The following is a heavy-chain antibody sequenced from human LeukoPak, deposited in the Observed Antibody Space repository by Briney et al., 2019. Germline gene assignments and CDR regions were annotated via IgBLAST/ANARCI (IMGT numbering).Heavy chain of an antibody. V-gene: IGHV3-23*01. CDR3: AKNLRTGTALYDY. CDR1: GFTFSSYG. D-gene: IGHD1-1*01. Sequence: GGSLRLSCSASGFTFSSYGMTWVRQAAGKGLEWVSAIDGSGVYRYHADCVEGRFTISRENSRTTVYLQMSRLRAGDTAVYYCAKNLRTGTALYDYWGQGAPVAVSS. CDR2: IDGSGVYR. J-gene: IGHJ4*02.